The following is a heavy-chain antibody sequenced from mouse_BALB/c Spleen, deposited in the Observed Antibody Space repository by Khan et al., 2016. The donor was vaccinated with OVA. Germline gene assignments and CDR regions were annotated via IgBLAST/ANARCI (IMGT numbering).Heavy chain of an antibody. CDR3: ASYDGGSCDWYFDV. D-gene: IGHD1-1*01. CDR1: GFNIKDTY. Sequence: VQLQQSGAELVKPGASVKLSCTASGFNIKDTYMHWVNQRPEQGLEWIGRIDPANGNSKCDPNFPGKATITADTSSNTAYLQLSSLTSEDTAVYYCASYDGGSCDWYFDVWGAGTTVTVSS. CDR2: IDPANGNS. J-gene: IGHJ1*01. V-gene: IGHV14-3*02.